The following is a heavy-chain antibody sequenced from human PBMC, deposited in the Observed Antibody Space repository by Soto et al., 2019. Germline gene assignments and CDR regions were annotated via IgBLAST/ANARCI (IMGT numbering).Heavy chain of an antibody. V-gene: IGHV4-39*01. J-gene: IGHJ6*03. D-gene: IGHD2-15*01. Sequence: PSETLSLTCTVSGGSISSSSYYWGWIRQPPGKGLEWIGSIYYSGSTYYNPSLKSRVTISVDTSKNQFSLKLSSVTAADTAVYYCARHDLGYCSGGSCYSYYYYMDVWGKGTTVTVSS. CDR1: GGSISSSSYY. CDR2: IYYSGST. CDR3: ARHDLGYCSGGSCYSYYYYMDV.